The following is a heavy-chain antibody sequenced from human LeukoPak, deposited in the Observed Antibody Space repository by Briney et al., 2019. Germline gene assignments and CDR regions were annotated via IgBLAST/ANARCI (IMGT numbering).Heavy chain of an antibody. CDR3: AAITMIDWFDP. V-gene: IGHV4-59*01. J-gene: IGHJ5*02. CDR2: IYYSGST. CDR1: GGSISSYY. D-gene: IGHD3-22*01. Sequence: SSETLSLTCTVSGGSISSYYWSWIRQPPGKGLEWIGYIYYSGSTNYNPSLKSRVTISVDTSKNQFSLKLSSVTAADTAVYYCAAITMIDWFDPWGQGTLVTVPS.